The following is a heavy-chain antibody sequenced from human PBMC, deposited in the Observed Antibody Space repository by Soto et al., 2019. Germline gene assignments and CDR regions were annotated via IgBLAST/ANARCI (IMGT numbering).Heavy chain of an antibody. J-gene: IGHJ4*02. V-gene: IGHV4-34*01. CDR1: GGSFSGYY. D-gene: IGHD2-8*01. CDR2: INHSGGT. Sequence: PSETLSLTCAVYGGSFSGYYWTRIRQAPGKELEWIGEINHSGGTNYNSSLKSRVTISVDTSKNQFSLILYSVTAADTAVYYCARAPMVLSRSYFDSWGQGTPVTVSS. CDR3: ARAPMVLSRSYFDS.